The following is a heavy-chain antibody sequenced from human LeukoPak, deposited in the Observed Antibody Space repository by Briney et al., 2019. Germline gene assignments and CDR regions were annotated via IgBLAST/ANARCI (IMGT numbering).Heavy chain of an antibody. D-gene: IGHD3-3*01. J-gene: IGHJ5*02. Sequence: SETLSLTCTVSGGSISGYHWSWIRQPPGKGLEWIGYIYYSGSTYYNPSLKSRVTISVDTSKNQFSLKLSSVTAADTAVYYCARDTRFFGVVIMEWFDPWGQGTLVTVSS. CDR2: IYYSGST. CDR1: GGSISGYH. V-gene: IGHV4-30-4*08. CDR3: ARDTRFFGVVIMEWFDP.